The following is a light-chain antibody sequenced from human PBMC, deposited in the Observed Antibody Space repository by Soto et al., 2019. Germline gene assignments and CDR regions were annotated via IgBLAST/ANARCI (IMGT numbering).Light chain of an antibody. CDR1: QSVSSN. CDR2: GAS. J-gene: IGKJ2*01. V-gene: IGKV3-15*01. CDR3: QQYNNWPLA. Sequence: EIVMTQSPATLSVSPGERATLSCRASQSVSSNLAWYQQKPGQAPRLLIYGASTRDTGIPARFSGSGSGTEFTLTISSLQSEDFAVYYGQQYNNWPLAFGQGTKLEIK.